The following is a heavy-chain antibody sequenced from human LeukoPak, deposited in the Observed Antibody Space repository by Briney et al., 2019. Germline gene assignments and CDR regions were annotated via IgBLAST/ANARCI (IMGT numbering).Heavy chain of an antibody. CDR1: GFSFSSYW. CDR2: IKRDGSEK. J-gene: IGHJ4*02. CDR3: ASTNSLDY. V-gene: IGHV3-7*01. D-gene: IGHD2-2*01. Sequence: PPGSLRLSCAASGFSFSSYWMNWVRQAPGKGLEWVANIKRDGSEKNDVDSVKGRFTISRDNTKNSLYLQMNSLRAEDTAVYYCASTNSLDYWGQGTLVTVSS.